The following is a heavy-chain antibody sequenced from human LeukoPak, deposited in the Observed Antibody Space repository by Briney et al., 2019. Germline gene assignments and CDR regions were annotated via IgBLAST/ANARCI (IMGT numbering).Heavy chain of an antibody. CDR2: IYYSGST. CDR3: ARQQQLVFDY. CDR1: GGSISSYY. Sequence: SETLSLTCTVSGGSISSYYWSWIRQPPGKGLEWIGYIYYSGSTNYNPSLKSRVTISVDTSKNQFSLRLSSVTAADTAVYYCARQQQLVFDYWGQGTLVTVSS. V-gene: IGHV4-59*01. D-gene: IGHD6-13*01. J-gene: IGHJ4*02.